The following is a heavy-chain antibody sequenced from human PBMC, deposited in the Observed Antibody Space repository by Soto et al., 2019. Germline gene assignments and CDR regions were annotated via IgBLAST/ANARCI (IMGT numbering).Heavy chain of an antibody. Sequence: GESLKISCKGSGYSFNNYWIGWVRQMPGKGLEWMGIIYPGDSDTRYSPSFQGHVTISADKSISTAYLQWSSLKASDTAMYYCARQDDSSGYYRFDYWGQGTLVTVSS. J-gene: IGHJ4*02. CDR3: ARQDDSSGYYRFDY. CDR2: IYPGDSDT. CDR1: GYSFNNYW. D-gene: IGHD3-22*01. V-gene: IGHV5-51*01.